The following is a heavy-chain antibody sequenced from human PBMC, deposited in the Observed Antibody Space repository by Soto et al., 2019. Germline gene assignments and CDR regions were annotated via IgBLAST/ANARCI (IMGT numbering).Heavy chain of an antibody. J-gene: IGHJ6*02. V-gene: IGHV6-1*01. Sequence: SQTLSLTCAISGDSVSSNSAAWNWIRQSPSRGLEWLGRTYYRSKWYNDYAVSVKSRITINPDTSKNQCSLQLNSVTPEDTAVYYCASSSIAARQYYYYGMDVWGQGTTVTVCS. CDR3: ASSSIAARQYYYYGMDV. CDR2: TYYRSKWYN. D-gene: IGHD6-6*01. CDR1: GDSVSSNSAA.